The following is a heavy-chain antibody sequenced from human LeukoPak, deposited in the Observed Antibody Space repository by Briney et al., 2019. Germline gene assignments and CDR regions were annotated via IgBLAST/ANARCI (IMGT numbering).Heavy chain of an antibody. J-gene: IGHJ4*02. CDR2: IYYSGST. V-gene: IGHV4-30-4*01. CDR3: ARLYYYDSSGYTALYYFDY. Sequence: SETLSLTCTVSGGSISSGDCYWSWIRQPPGKGLEWIGYIYYSGSTYYNPSLKSRVTISVDTSKNQFSLKLSSVTAADTAVYYCARLYYYDSSGYTALYYFDYWGQGTLVTVSS. CDR1: GGSISSGDCY. D-gene: IGHD3-22*01.